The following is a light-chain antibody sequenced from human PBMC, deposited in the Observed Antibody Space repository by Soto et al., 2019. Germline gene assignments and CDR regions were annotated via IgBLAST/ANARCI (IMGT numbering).Light chain of an antibody. J-gene: IGKJ1*01. Sequence: DIPMTQSPSSLSASVGDRVTITCQATQDINHYINWYQQKPGKAPELLIFSAVNSEAGVTSRFSGSGSGTEYTLTITSVPPEDIATYFCQQYDNVPWTFGQGTRVEIK. CDR3: QQYDNVPWT. CDR1: QDINHY. CDR2: SAV. V-gene: IGKV1-33*01.